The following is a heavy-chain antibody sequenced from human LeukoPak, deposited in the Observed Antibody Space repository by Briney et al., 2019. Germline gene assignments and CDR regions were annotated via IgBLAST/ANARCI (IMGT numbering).Heavy chain of an antibody. V-gene: IGHV3-30-3*01. Sequence: GGSLRLSCAASGFTFSSYAMHWVRQAPGKGLEWVAVISYDGSNKYYADSVKGRFTISRDNSKNTLYLQMNSLRAEDTAVYYCARDARVGPIAVAGTVFDYWGQGTLVTVSS. CDR1: GFTFSSYA. CDR2: ISYDGSNK. CDR3: ARDARVGPIAVAGTVFDY. D-gene: IGHD6-19*01. J-gene: IGHJ4*02.